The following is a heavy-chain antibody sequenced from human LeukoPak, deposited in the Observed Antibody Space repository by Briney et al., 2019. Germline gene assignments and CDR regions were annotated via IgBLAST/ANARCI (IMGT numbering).Heavy chain of an antibody. Sequence: GGSLRLSCAASGFTFSSYAMSWVRQAPGKGLEWVSAISGSGGSTYYADSVKGRFTISRDDSKNTLYLQMNSLRAEDTAVYYCAKDRDCSSTSCLGWFDPWGQGTLVTVSS. V-gene: IGHV3-23*01. CDR2: ISGSGGST. CDR3: AKDRDCSSTSCLGWFDP. D-gene: IGHD2-2*01. CDR1: GFTFSSYA. J-gene: IGHJ5*02.